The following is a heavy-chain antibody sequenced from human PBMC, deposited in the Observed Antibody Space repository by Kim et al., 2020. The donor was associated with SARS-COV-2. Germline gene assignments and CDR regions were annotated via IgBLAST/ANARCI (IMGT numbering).Heavy chain of an antibody. V-gene: IGHV1-69*04. D-gene: IGHD3-22*01. J-gene: IGHJ6*02. CDR2: IIPILGIA. CDR3: ARGVYYDSTSGYGMDV. CDR1: GGTFSSYA. Sequence: SVKVSCKASGGTFSSYAISWVRQAPGQGLEWMGRIIPILGIANYAQKFQGRVTITADKSTSTAYMELSSLRSEDTAVYYCARGVYYDSTSGYGMDVWGQGTTVTVSS.